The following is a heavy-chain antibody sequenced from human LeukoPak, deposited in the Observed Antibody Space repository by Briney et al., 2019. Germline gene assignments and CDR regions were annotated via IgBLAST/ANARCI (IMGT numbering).Heavy chain of an antibody. J-gene: IGHJ5*02. CDR2: TRNKANSYTT. V-gene: IGHV3-72*01. D-gene: IGHD2-15*01. CDR1: GFTFSDHY. CDR3: ARFVAGFDP. Sequence: GGSLRLSCAASGFTFSDHYMDWVRQAPGKGLEWVGRTRNKANSYTTEYAASVKGRFTISRDDSKNSLCLQMNSLKTEDTAVYYCARFVAGFDPWGQGTLVTVSS.